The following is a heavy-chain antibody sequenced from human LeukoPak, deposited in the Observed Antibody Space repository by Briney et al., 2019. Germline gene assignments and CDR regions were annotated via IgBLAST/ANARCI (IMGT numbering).Heavy chain of an antibody. Sequence: PGGSLRLSCAASGFTFSSYAMSWVRQAPGKGLEWVSATSGSGGSTYYADSVKGRFTISRDNSKNTLYLQMNSLRAEDTAVYYCAKDSGSGSYYNYYYYGMDVWGQGTTVTVSS. CDR2: TSGSGGST. V-gene: IGHV3-23*01. J-gene: IGHJ6*02. CDR3: AKDSGSGSYYNYYYYGMDV. D-gene: IGHD3-10*01. CDR1: GFTFSSYA.